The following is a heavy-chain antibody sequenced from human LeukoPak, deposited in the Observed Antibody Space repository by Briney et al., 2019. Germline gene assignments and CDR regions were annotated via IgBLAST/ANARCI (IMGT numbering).Heavy chain of an antibody. CDR1: GFPFSRFY. V-gene: IGHV3-11*04. J-gene: IGHJ5*02. CDR3: ARKDFSSDSFSS. Sequence: GGSLRLSCAVSGFPFSRFYMSWIRQAPGKGLEWISYIGLSGSPLDYADSVKGRFTISRDNAKNSLYLDMNSLRAEDTAVYYCARKDFSSDSFSSWGQGTLVTVSS. D-gene: IGHD3-22*01. CDR2: IGLSGSPL.